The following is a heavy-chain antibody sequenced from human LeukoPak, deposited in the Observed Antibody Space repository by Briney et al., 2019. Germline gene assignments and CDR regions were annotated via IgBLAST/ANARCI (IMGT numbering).Heavy chain of an antibody. CDR2: INHSGST. D-gene: IGHD2-2*01. Sequence: SETLSLTCAVSGGSFSGYYWSRIRQPPGKGLEWIGEINHSGSTNYNPSLKSRVTISVDTSKNQFSLKLSSVTAADTAVYYCARRRVPAAIRWFDPWGQGTLVTVSS. CDR1: GGSFSGYY. V-gene: IGHV4-34*01. CDR3: ARRRVPAAIRWFDP. J-gene: IGHJ5*02.